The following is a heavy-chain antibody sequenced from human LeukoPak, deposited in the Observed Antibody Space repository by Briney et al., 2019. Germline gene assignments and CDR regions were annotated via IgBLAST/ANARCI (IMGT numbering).Heavy chain of an antibody. Sequence: PGGSLRLSCAASGFTFSGFSMSWVRQSPTKGLEWVANIKQDGSERYYVDSVKGRFTNSRDNAKNSLSLQMNNLRVEDTAVYYCARAGSHWHYVYWGQGTVVPSRQ. CDR3: ARAGSHWHYVY. J-gene: IGHJ4*02. V-gene: IGHV3-7*01. CDR2: IKQDGSER. CDR1: GFTFSGFS. D-gene: IGHD3-10*01.